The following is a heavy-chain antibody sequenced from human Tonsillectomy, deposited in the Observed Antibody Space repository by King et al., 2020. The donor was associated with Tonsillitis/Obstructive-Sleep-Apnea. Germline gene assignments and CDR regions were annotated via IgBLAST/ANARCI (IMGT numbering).Heavy chain of an antibody. CDR3: ARDGYLGDTIFGVVRVRTSDY. CDR2: ISAYNGNT. J-gene: IGHJ4*02. V-gene: IGHV1-18*01. Sequence: QLVQSGAEVKKPGASVKVSCKASGYTFTSYGISWVRQAPGQGLEWMGWISAYNGNTNYAQTLQGRVTMTTDTSTSTAYMELRSLRSDDTAVYYCARDGYLGDTIFGVVRVRTSDYWGQGTLVTVSS. CDR1: GYTFTSYG. D-gene: IGHD3-3*01.